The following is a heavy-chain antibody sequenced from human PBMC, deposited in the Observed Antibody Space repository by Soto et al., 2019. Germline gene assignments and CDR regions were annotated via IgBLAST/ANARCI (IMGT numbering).Heavy chain of an antibody. CDR3: SRGLNGYLHYFDY. V-gene: IGHV1-3*01. CDR1: GYTFTSYA. CDR2: INAGNGNT. D-gene: IGHD5-18*01. J-gene: IGHJ4*02. Sequence: ASVKVSCKASGYTFTSYAMHWVRQAPGQRLEWMGWINAGNGNTKYSQKFQGRVTITRDTSASTAYMELSSLRSEDTAVYYCSRGLNGYLHYFDYWGQGTLVTVSS.